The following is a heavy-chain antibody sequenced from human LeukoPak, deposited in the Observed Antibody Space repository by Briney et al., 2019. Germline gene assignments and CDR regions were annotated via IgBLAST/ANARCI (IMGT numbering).Heavy chain of an antibody. J-gene: IGHJ4*02. V-gene: IGHV3-23*01. CDR1: GFTFSSYA. CDR2: ISGSGGST. D-gene: IGHD3-10*01. CDR3: ARDVRVLLWFGELWY. Sequence: GGSLRLSCAASGFTFSSYATSWVRQAPGKGLEWVSAISGSGGSTYYADSVKGRFTISRDNSKNTLYLQMGSLRAEDMAVYYCARDVRVLLWFGELWYWGQGTLVTVSS.